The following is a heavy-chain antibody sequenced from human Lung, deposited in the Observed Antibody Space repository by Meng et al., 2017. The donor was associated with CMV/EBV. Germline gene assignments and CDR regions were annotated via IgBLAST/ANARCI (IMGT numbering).Heavy chain of an antibody. D-gene: IGHD2-2*01. CDR3: AKDWGQYQALHSVSDH. J-gene: IGHJ6*02. V-gene: IGHV3-23*01. CDR1: GFTFSSYA. Sequence: ESLKISXTVAGFTFSSYAMSWVRQVPGKGLEWVSSISGNGGAIFYADSVKGRFTVSRANFKNTLYLQMNSLTAEDSAVYFCAKDWGQYQALHSVSDHWGQGATVTVSS. CDR2: ISGNGGAI.